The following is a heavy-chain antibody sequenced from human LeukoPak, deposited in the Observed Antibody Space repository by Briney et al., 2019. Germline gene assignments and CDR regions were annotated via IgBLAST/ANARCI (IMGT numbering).Heavy chain of an antibody. V-gene: IGHV3-15*01. D-gene: IGHD3-22*01. CDR3: TTDPKSHYYDSSGYYSQFDY. CDR1: GFTFSNAW. Sequence: GGSLRLSCAASGFTFSNAWMSWVRQAPGKGLEWVGRIKSKTDGGTTDYAAPVKGRFTISRDDSKNTLYLQMNSLKTEDTAVYYCTTDPKSHYYDSSGYYSQFDYWGQGTLVTVSS. CDR2: IKSKTDGGTT. J-gene: IGHJ4*02.